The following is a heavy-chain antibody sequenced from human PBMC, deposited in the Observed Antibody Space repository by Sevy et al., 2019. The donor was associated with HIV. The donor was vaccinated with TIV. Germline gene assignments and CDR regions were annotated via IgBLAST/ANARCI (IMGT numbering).Heavy chain of an antibody. Sequence: ASVKVSCKASGGTFSSYAISWVRQAPGQGLEWMGGIIPIFGTANYAQKFQGRVTITADESTGTAYMELSSLRSEDTAVYYCARSGYGSGSYYPYYYYYGMDVWGQGTTVTVSS. D-gene: IGHD3-10*01. CDR2: IIPIFGTA. J-gene: IGHJ6*02. V-gene: IGHV1-69*13. CDR3: ARSGYGSGSYYPYYYYYGMDV. CDR1: GGTFSSYA.